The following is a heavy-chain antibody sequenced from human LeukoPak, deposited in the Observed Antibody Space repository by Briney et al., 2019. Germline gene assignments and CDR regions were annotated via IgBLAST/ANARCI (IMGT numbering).Heavy chain of an antibody. D-gene: IGHD4-23*01. CDR2: ISYDGRNK. J-gene: IGHJ4*02. CDR1: GFTFSSYA. Sequence: PGGSLRLSCAASGFTFSSYAMHWVRQAPGKGLEWVAAISYDGRNKHYADSVKGRFTISRDNSKNTLYLQMNSLRVEDTAVYYCARDIGGNSADYYFDYWGQGTLVTVSS. V-gene: IGHV3-30*01. CDR3: ARDIGGNSADYYFDY.